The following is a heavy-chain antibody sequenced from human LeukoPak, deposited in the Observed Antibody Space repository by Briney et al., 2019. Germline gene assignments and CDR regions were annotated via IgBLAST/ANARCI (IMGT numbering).Heavy chain of an antibody. D-gene: IGHD6-19*01. V-gene: IGHV4-59*01. J-gene: IGHJ6*02. CDR3: ARSSGWYPPYYYYGMDV. Sequence: PSETLSLTCTVSGGSISSYYWSCIRQPPGKGLEWLGYIYYSGSTNYNPSLKSRVTISVDTSKNQFSLKLSSVTAADTAVYYCARSSGWYPPYYYYGMDVWGQGTTVTVSS. CDR1: GGSISSYY. CDR2: IYYSGST.